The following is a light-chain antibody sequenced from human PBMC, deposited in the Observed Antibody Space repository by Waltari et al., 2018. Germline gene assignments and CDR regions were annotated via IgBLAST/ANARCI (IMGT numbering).Light chain of an antibody. J-gene: IGKJ2*01. CDR3: QQYNNWPPLYT. CDR1: QSISSN. Sequence: EIVMTQSPATLSLSPGERATLSCRASQSISSNLAWYQQKPGQAPRLLIYGASTRATAIPARFSGSGSGTEFTLTISSLQSEDFAVYYCQQYNNWPPLYTFGQGTKLEI. CDR2: GAS. V-gene: IGKV3-15*01.